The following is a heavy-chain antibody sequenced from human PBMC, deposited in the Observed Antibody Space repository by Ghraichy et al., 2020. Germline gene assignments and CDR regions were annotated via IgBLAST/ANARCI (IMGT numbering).Heavy chain of an antibody. D-gene: IGHD2-8*02. V-gene: IGHV3-21*01. J-gene: IGHJ3*02. CDR3: ARDRDCTGGVWYGHNAFAI. Sequence: GGSLRLSCAASGFTFSSYSMNWVRQAPGKGLEWVSSISSSSSYIYYADSVKGRFTISRDNAKNSLYLQMNSLRAEDTAVYYCARDRDCTGGVWYGHNAFAIWRQGTMVTV. CDR2: ISSSSSYI. CDR1: GFTFSSYS.